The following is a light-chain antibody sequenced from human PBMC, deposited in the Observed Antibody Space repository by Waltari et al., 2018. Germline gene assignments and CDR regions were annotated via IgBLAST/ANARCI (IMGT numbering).Light chain of an antibody. CDR3: QSTDSSATYRV. V-gene: IGLV3-25*03. J-gene: IGLJ3*02. CDR1: ALPKQY. CDR2: KDT. Sequence: SYELTQPPSVSVSPRQTARITCSGDALPKQYAYWFQQKPGQAPVLLIYKDTERPSGIPERFSGSSSGTTVTLTISGVQAEDDAVYYCQSTDSSATYRVFGGGTKLTVL.